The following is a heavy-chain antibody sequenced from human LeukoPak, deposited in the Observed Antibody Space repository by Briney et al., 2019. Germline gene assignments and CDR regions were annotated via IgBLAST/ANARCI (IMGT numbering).Heavy chain of an antibody. Sequence: SETLSLTCTVSGGSIKSHFWSWVRQPPGKRLEWIGYMCHSGTTNYNHSLKRRVTISVDTSKNQFSLRLTSVTAADTAVYYCLRTNPWDLTYYFDYWGQGTLVTVSS. CDR1: GGSIKSHF. CDR2: MCHSGTT. CDR3: LRTNPWDLTYYFDY. V-gene: IGHV4-59*11. J-gene: IGHJ4*02. D-gene: IGHD1-14*01.